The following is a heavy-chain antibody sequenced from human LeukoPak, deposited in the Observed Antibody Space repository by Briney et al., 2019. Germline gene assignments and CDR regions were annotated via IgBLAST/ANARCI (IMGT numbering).Heavy chain of an antibody. CDR3: ARDQAEDQAGTTYDW. CDR2: ISNSGGTI. D-gene: IGHD1-1*01. CDR1: GFIVSNNY. J-gene: IGHJ4*02. V-gene: IGHV3-11*01. Sequence: GGSLRLSCVASGFIVSNNYMSWVRQAPGKALEWVAYISNSGGTIFYADSVKGRFTVSRDNAKNSLFLQMNSLRAEDTAVYYCARDQAEDQAGTTYDWWGQGTLVTVSS.